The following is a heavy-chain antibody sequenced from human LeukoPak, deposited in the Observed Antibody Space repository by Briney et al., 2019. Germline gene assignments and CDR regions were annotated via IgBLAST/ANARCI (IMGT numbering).Heavy chain of an antibody. CDR2: IGSAGDT. Sequence: PGGSLRLSCAASGFTFSNYDMHWVRQATGKGLEWVSAIGSAGDTYFPGSVKGRFTISRENAKNSLYLQMNSLRAEDTAVYYCARDSGYYDSSGYYYYYYGMDVWGQGTTVTVSS. V-gene: IGHV3-13*01. J-gene: IGHJ6*02. CDR3: ARDSGYYDSSGYYYYYYGMDV. CDR1: GFTFSNYD. D-gene: IGHD3-22*01.